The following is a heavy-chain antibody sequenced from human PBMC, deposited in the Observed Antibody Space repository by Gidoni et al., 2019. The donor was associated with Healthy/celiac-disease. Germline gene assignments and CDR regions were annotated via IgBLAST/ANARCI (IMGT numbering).Heavy chain of an antibody. CDR1: GGSISSGGYS. Sequence: QVQLQESSPGLGKPSQTLSLTCTVPGGSISSGGYSWSWIRQHPGKGLEWIGYIYYSGSTSYNPSLKSRVTISVDTSKNQFSLKLSSVTAADTAVYYCASGDFIWGQGTMVTVSS. CDR2: IYYSGST. D-gene: IGHD4-17*01. CDR3: ASGDFI. J-gene: IGHJ3*02. V-gene: IGHV4-31*03.